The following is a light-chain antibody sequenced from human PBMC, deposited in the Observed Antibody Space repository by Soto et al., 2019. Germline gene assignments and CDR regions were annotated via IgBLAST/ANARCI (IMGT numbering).Light chain of an antibody. CDR2: KAS. J-gene: IGKJ3*01. CDR3: QQYNSYSFT. V-gene: IGKV1-5*03. Sequence: DIQMTQSPSTLSASVGDRVTISCRASQSIGTWLAWYQQKPGTAPKLLISKASTLESGVPSRFSGSGSGTGFTLTISSLQPDDFATYYCQQYNSYSFTFGPGTKVDIK. CDR1: QSIGTW.